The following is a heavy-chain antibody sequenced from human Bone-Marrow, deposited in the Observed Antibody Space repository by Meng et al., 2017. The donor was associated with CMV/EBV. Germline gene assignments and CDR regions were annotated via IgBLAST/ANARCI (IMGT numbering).Heavy chain of an antibody. CDR2: IRYDGSNK. Sequence: GESLKISCAASGFTFSSYGMHWVRQAPGKGLEWVAFIRYDGSNKYYADSVKGRFTISRDNSKNTLYLQMNSLRAEDTAVYYCAKDPADSSSWSHHNHDYWGQGTLVAVSS. V-gene: IGHV3-30*02. D-gene: IGHD6-13*01. CDR1: GFTFSSYG. J-gene: IGHJ4*02. CDR3: AKDPADSSSWSHHNHDY.